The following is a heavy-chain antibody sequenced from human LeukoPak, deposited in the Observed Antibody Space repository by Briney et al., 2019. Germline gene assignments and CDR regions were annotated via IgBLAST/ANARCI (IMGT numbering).Heavy chain of an antibody. CDR2: IYYSGST. CDR3: ASSNSGSYNDAFDI. CDR1: GDPISSYY. J-gene: IGHJ3*02. Sequence: SETLSLTCTVSGDPISSYYWRWIRQPPGKGLEWVGYIYYSGSTKYNPSLKSRVSISVDTSKSQFSLKLSSVTAADSAVYYCASSNSGSYNDAFDIWGQGTIVTVSS. D-gene: IGHD1-26*01. V-gene: IGHV4-59*01.